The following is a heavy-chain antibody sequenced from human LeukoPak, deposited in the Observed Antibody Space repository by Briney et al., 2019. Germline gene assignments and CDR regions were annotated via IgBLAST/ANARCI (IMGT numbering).Heavy chain of an antibody. V-gene: IGHV5-51*01. J-gene: IGHJ5*02. CDR1: GYSFASYW. Sequence: GESLKISCKGSGYSFASYWIAWVRQMPGKGLEWMGIIYPGDSDTRYSPSFQSQVTISADESISTAYLQWSSLKASDTAMYYCVNALYSSGWFDDWGQGTLVSVSS. CDR3: VNALYSSGWFDD. D-gene: IGHD6-19*01. CDR2: IYPGDSDT.